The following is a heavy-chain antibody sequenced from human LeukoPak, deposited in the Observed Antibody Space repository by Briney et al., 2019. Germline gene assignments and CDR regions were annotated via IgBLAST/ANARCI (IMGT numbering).Heavy chain of an antibody. CDR2: ISSSSSYI. V-gene: IGHV3-21*01. J-gene: IGHJ4*02. CDR3: ARGTYSSGWYGVY. CDR1: GFTFSSYS. D-gene: IGHD6-19*01. Sequence: GGSLRLSCAPSGFTFSSYSMNWVRQAPGKGLEWVSSISSSSSYIYYADSVKGRFTISRDNAKNSLYLQMNSLRAEDTAVYYCARGTYSSGWYGVYWGQGTLVTVSS.